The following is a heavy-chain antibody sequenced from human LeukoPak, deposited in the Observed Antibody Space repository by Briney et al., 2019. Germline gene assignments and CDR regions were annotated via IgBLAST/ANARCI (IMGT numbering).Heavy chain of an antibody. V-gene: IGHV4-39*01. J-gene: IGHJ4*02. CDR2: IYYSGST. D-gene: IGHD6-19*01. CDR1: GGSVSSYY. CDR3: ARASGWNGDYFDY. Sequence: KPSETLSLTCSVSGGSVSSYYWSWIRQPPGKGLEWIGSIYYSGSTYYNPSLKSRVTTSVDTSKNQFSLKLSSVTAADTAVYYCARASGWNGDYFDYWGQGTLVTVSS.